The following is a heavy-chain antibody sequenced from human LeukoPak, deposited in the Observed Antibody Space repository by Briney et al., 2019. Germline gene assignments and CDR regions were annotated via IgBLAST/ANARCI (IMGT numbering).Heavy chain of an antibody. CDR1: GFSFNNYA. V-gene: IGHV3-23*01. Sequence: GGSLRLSCAASGFSFNNYAMSWVRQAPGKGLEWVSSISDSGDKMYYADSVKGRFTISRDNSKNALFLQMNSLRAEDTAVYYCAKRDTFGGLTVIDSFLVDYWGQGTLVTVSS. CDR2: ISDSGDKM. J-gene: IGHJ4*02. D-gene: IGHD3-16*01. CDR3: AKRDTFGGLTVIDSFLVDY.